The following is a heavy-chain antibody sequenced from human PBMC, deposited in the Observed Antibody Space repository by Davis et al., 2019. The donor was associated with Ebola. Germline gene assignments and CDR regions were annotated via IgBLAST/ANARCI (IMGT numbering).Heavy chain of an antibody. CDR3: AKDTSHVWFDV. V-gene: IGHV3-23*01. J-gene: IGHJ3*01. Sequence: GGSLRLSYAASGFVFSSYVMSWVRRAPGKGLEWVSTLGTSADTYYADSVKGRFTISRDNSKNTLHLQMNSLRVEDTAIYYCAKDTSHVWFDVWGQGTMVTVSS. CDR2: LGTSADT. D-gene: IGHD1-26*01. CDR1: GFVFSSYV.